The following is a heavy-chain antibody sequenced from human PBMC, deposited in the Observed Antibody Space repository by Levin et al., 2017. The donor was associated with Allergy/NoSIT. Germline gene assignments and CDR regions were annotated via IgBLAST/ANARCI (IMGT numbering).Heavy chain of an antibody. J-gene: IGHJ4*02. D-gene: IGHD3-10*01. CDR2: ISRNGSVS. CDR3: VRPSYSFSSGRVSLTPLFEY. V-gene: IGHV3-21*01. Sequence: PGGSLRLSCATSGFNFSYYGMNWVRQAPGKGLEWVSSISRNGSVSHYADSVKGRFLISRDNANNSLFLHMVSLRPEDPALYHCVRPSYSFSSGRVSLTPLFEYWGQGSQVTVSS. CDR1: GFNFSYYG.